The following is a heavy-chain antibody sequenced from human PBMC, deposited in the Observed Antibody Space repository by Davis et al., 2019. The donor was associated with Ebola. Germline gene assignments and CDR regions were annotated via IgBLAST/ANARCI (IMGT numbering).Heavy chain of an antibody. CDR2: INPSGGST. Sequence: AASVKVSCKASGYTFTSYYMHWVRQAPGQGLEWMGIINPSGGSTSYAQKFQGRVTMTRDTSTSTVYMELSSLRSEDTAVYYCARVLGSSWYRVNYYYGMDVRGQGTTVTVSS. V-gene: IGHV1-46*01. CDR1: GYTFTSYY. CDR3: ARVLGSSWYRVNYYYGMDV. J-gene: IGHJ6*02. D-gene: IGHD6-13*01.